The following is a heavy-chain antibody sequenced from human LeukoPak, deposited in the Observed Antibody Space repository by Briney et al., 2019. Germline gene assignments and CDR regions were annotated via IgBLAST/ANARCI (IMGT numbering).Heavy chain of an antibody. CDR3: ARRHCSSTSCFPYNWFDP. D-gene: IGHD2-2*01. CDR1: GYSLTSYW. J-gene: IGHJ5*02. V-gene: IGHV5-51*01. CDR2: IYPGDSDT. Sequence: GESLKISCKGSGYSLTSYWIGWVRQMPGKGLEWMGIIYPGDSDTRYSPSFQGQVTISADKSISTAYLQWSSLKASDTAMYYCARRHCSSTSCFPYNWFDPWGQGTLVTVSS.